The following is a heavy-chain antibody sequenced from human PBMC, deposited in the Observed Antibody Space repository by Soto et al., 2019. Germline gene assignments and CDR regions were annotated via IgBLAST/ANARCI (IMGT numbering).Heavy chain of an antibody. V-gene: IGHV3-74*01. CDR1: EFTFSGRS. CDR2: IDRGGPDS. CDR3: ARGWFGPDV. J-gene: IGHJ6*03. Sequence: EVQLVESGGGLVQPGGSLRLSCAASEFTFSGRSVHWVRQAPGKGLVWVSGIDRGGPDSTYADSVKGRFTSSRDNAKNADNLQKNSPKVDYTAVYNYARGWFGPDVCGKWTAVTVSS. D-gene: IGHD3-10*01.